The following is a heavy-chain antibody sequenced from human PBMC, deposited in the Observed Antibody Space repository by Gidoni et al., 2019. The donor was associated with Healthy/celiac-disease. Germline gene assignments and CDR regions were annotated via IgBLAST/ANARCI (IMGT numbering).Heavy chain of an antibody. CDR2: IYYSGST. J-gene: IGHJ3*02. CDR1: GGSISSYY. V-gene: IGHV4-59*01. Sequence: QVQLQESGPGLVKPSETLSLTCTVPGGSISSYYWSWIRQPPGKGLEWIGYIYYSGSTNYNPSLKSRVTISVDTSKNQFSLKLSSVTAADTAVYYCARGRKAHGTNSSFDIWGQGTMVTVSS. CDR3: ARGRKAHGTNSSFDI. D-gene: IGHD1-7*01.